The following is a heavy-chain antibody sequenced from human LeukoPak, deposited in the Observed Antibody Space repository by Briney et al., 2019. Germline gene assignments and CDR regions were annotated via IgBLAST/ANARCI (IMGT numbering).Heavy chain of an antibody. D-gene: IGHD3-22*01. CDR3: IRVADRSGYFGDFAC. CDR2: IRSKAYGGTT. V-gene: IGHV3-49*03. Sequence: GGSLRLSCTASGFTFGDYAMSWFHQAPGKGLAWVGFIRSKAYGGTTEYAASVKGRFTISRHDSKSIAYLQMNSLKTEDRAVYYCIRVADRSGYFGDFACWGEETVVTVSS. CDR1: GFTFGDYA. J-gene: IGHJ4*02.